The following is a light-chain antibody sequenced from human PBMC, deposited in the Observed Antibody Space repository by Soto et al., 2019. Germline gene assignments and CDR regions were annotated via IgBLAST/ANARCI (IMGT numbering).Light chain of an antibody. J-gene: IGKJ2*01. CDR2: AES. V-gene: IGKV1-6*01. CDR1: QDISVY. Sequence: AIQMTQSPPSLSASVGDRVIITCRASQDISVYVGWHQQRPGKAPNLLIYAESNLHTGVPSRFTGSGSVTDFTLTITGLQPEDFATYLCLQDYDFPYTFGQGTKLEI. CDR3: LQDYDFPYT.